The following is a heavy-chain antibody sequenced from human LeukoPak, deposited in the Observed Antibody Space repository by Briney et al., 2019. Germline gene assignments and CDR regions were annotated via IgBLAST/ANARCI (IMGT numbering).Heavy chain of an antibody. CDR3: ARGVGVAFDI. D-gene: IGHD2-15*01. CDR2: IYYSGST. V-gene: IGHV4-31*03. J-gene: IGHJ3*02. CDR1: GGSISSGGYY. Sequence: SETLSLTCTVSGGSISSGGYYWSWIRQHPGKGLEWIGHIYYSGSTYYNPSLKSRVTISVDTSKNQFSLKLSSVTAADTAVHYCARGVGVAFDIWGQGTMVTVSS.